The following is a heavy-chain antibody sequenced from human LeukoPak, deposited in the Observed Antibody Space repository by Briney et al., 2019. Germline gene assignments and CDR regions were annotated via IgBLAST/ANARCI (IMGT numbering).Heavy chain of an antibody. D-gene: IGHD2-2*01. CDR3: ARGGTYQPLLGY. CDR2: ISNSSSYI. Sequence: GGSLRLSCASSGFPLSSYSIHWPRQAPGRGVEWVSYISNSSSYIFHADSVEGRFPFPRDNAKNSLYLQMNSLRAEDTAVYYCARGGTYQPLLGYWGQGTLVTVSS. CDR1: GFPLSSYS. J-gene: IGHJ4*02. V-gene: IGHV3-21*01.